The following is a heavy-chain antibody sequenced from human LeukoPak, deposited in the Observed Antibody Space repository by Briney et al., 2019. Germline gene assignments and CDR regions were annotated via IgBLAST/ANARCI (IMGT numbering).Heavy chain of an antibody. D-gene: IGHD5-12*01. CDR1: GGSFSGYY. CDR2: INHSGST. V-gene: IGHV4-34*01. CDR3: ARVANYYYAYMDV. Sequence: SETLSLTCAVYGGSFSGYYWSWIRQPPGKGLEWIGEINHSGSTNYNPSLKSRVTISVDTSKNQFSLKLSSVTAADAAVYYCARVANYYYAYMDVWGKGTTVTVSS. J-gene: IGHJ6*03.